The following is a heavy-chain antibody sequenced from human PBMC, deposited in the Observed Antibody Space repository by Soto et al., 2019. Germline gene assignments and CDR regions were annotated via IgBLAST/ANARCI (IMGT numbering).Heavy chain of an antibody. CDR2: IYYSGST. D-gene: IGHD6-19*01. CDR3: ARLFSGPADY. V-gene: IGHV4-39*01. Sequence: PSETLSLTCTVSGGSISSSSYYWGWIRQPPGKGLEWIGSIYYSGSTYYNPSLKSRVTISVDTSKNQFSLKLSSVTAADTAVYYCARLFSGPADYWGQGTLVTVSS. CDR1: GGSISSSSYY. J-gene: IGHJ4*02.